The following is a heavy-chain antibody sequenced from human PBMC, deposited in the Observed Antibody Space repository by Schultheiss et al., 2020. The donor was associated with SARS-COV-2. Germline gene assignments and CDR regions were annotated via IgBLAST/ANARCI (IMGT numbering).Heavy chain of an antibody. V-gene: IGHV3-30*18. CDR3: AKGPDSGYDFRLAGDY. J-gene: IGHJ4*02. CDR1: GFTFSSYG. D-gene: IGHD5-12*01. Sequence: GGSLRLSCAASGFTFSSYGMHWVRQAPGKGLEWVAVISYDGSNKYYADSVKGRFTISRDNAKNSLYLQMNSLRAEDTAVYYCAKGPDSGYDFRLAGDYWGQGTLVTVSS. CDR2: ISYDGSNK.